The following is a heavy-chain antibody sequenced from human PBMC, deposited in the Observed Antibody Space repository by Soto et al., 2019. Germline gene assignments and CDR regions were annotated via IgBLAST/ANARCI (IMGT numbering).Heavy chain of an antibody. CDR3: ATPLAYAMRGWDGLDV. CDR1: GGTFSSYV. CDR2: IISIFGTT. J-gene: IGHJ6*02. D-gene: IGHD2-8*01. V-gene: IGHV1-69*01. Sequence: QVQLVQSGAEVKKPGSSVKVSCKASGGTFSSYVIGWVRQAPGQGLEWMGGIISIFGTTYYAQRFQGRVTITADESPSTAYMELSSLRSEDTAAYYCATPLAYAMRGWDGLDVWGQGTTVTVSS.